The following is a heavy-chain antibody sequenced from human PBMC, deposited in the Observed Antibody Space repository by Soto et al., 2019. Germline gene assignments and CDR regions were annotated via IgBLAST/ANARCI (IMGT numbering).Heavy chain of an antibody. CDR1: GFPFSRYG. D-gene: IGHD1-1*01. CDR2: ISWDGLAQ. V-gene: IGHV3-30*18. Sequence: VQLVESGGGVVQPGRSLRLLCEASGFPFSRYGMNWVRQAPGMGREWVAVISWDGLAQYYGDSVRGRFTISRDNSQSTLYLQMNSLRNEDTAIYYCAEETIQVGGPNYFDYWGQGALVTVSS. CDR3: AEETIQVGGPNYFDY. J-gene: IGHJ4*02.